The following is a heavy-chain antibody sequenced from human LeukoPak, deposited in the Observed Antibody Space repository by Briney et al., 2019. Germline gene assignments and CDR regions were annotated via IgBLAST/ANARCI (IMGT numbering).Heavy chain of an antibody. Sequence: PSETLSLTCTVSGGSISSYYWSWIRQPAGKGLEWIGRIYTSGSTNYNPSLKSRVTMSVDTSKNQFSLKLSSVTAADTAVYYCARDPLVWFGERSKYNWFDPWGQGTLVTVSS. CDR3: ARDPLVWFGERSKYNWFDP. D-gene: IGHD3-10*01. CDR2: IYTSGST. J-gene: IGHJ5*02. CDR1: GGSISSYY. V-gene: IGHV4-4*07.